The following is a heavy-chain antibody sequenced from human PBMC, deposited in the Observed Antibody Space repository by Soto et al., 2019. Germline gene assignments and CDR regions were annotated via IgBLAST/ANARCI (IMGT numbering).Heavy chain of an antibody. CDR3: ATDVRIAAAGTPETYYYYGMDV. CDR2: FDPEDGET. J-gene: IGHJ6*02. V-gene: IGHV1-24*01. Sequence: ASVKVSCKVSGYTLTELSMHWVRQAPGKGLEWMGGFDPEDGETIYAQKLQGRVTMTEDTSTDTAYMELSSLRSEDTAVYYCATDVRIAAAGTPETYYYYGMDVWGQGTTVTVSS. CDR1: GYTLTELS. D-gene: IGHD6-13*01.